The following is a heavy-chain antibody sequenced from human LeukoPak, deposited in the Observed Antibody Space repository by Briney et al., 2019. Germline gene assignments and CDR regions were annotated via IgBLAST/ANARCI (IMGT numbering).Heavy chain of an antibody. CDR3: ARDYGPHDAFDI. CDR1: GGSFSGYY. J-gene: IGHJ3*02. V-gene: IGHV4-34*09. Sequence: SETLSLTCAVYGGSFSGYYWSWIRQPPGKGLEWIGEINHSGSTNYNPSLKSRVTISVDTSKNQFSLKLSSVTAADTAVYYCARDYGPHDAFDIWGQGTMVTVSS. D-gene: IGHD3-10*01. CDR2: INHSGST.